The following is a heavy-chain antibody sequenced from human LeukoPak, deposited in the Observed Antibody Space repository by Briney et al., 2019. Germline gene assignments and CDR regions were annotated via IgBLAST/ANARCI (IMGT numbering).Heavy chain of an antibody. CDR3: ARYYDSSGYYYFDY. CDR1: GFTFSSYG. V-gene: IGHV3-48*01. J-gene: IGHJ4*02. Sequence: GGSLRLSCAASGFTFSSYGMNWVRQAPGKGLEWVSYISSSSSTIYYADSVKGRFTISRDNGKNSLYLQMNSLRAEDTAVYYCARYYDSSGYYYFDYWGLGTLVTVSS. D-gene: IGHD3-22*01. CDR2: ISSSSSTI.